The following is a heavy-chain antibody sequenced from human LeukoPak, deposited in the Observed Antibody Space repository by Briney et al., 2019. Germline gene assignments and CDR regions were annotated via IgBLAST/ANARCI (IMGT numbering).Heavy chain of an antibody. D-gene: IGHD2-2*01. CDR3: ARSGGSSITYFDY. V-gene: IGHV3-21*01. CDR1: GFTFSSYS. Sequence: PGGSLRLSCAASGFTFSSYSMNWVRQAPGKGLEWVSSISSSSSYIYYADSVKGRFTISRDNAKNSLYLQMNSLRAEDTAVYYCARSGGSSITYFDYWGQGTLVTVSS. CDR2: ISSSSSYI. J-gene: IGHJ4*02.